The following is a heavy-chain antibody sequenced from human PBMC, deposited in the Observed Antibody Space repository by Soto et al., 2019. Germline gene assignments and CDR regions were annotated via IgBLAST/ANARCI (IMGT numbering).Heavy chain of an antibody. V-gene: IGHV4-59*01. D-gene: IGHD3-22*01. Sequence: SETLSLTCTVSGGSISSYYWSWIRQPPGKGLEWIGYIYYSGSTNYNPSLKSRVTISVDTSKNQFSLKLSSVTAADTAVYYCARGYDSSGYYYCPNQMPDIYYFDYWGQGTLVTVSS. J-gene: IGHJ4*02. CDR3: ARGYDSSGYYYCPNQMPDIYYFDY. CDR1: GGSISSYY. CDR2: IYYSGST.